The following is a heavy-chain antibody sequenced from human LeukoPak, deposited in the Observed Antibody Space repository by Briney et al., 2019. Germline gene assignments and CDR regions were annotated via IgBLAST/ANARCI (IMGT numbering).Heavy chain of an antibody. J-gene: IGHJ6*04. CDR3: ARNSSDWYGYMDV. Sequence: ASVKVSCKASGYTFTSYGISWVRQAPGQGLEWMGWISTYNGYANYAQKLQGRVTMTTETSTSTAYLELRSLRSDDTAVYYCARNSSDWYGYMDVWGKGTTVTVSS. V-gene: IGHV1-18*01. CDR2: ISTYNGYA. CDR1: GYTFTSYG. D-gene: IGHD6-19*01.